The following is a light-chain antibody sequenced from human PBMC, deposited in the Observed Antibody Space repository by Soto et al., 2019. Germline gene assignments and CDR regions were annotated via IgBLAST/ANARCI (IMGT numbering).Light chain of an antibody. J-gene: IGKJ4*01. Sequence: EIVLTQSPGTLSLSPGEGATLSCRASQSVSSSYIAWYQQRPGQTPSLLIYGASTRATGIPDRFSGSGSGTHFTLTISRLEPGDFAVYYCQQYYSTPLTFGGGTKVEIK. CDR2: GAS. V-gene: IGKV3-20*01. CDR3: QQYYSTPLT. CDR1: QSVSSSY.